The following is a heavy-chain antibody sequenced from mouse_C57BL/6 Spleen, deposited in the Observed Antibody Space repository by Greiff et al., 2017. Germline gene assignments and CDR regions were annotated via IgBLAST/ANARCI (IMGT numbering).Heavy chain of an antibody. V-gene: IGHV1-82*01. CDR3: ASNDGYYSPWDFTY. CDR2: IYPGDGDT. CDR1: GYAFSSSW. J-gene: IGHJ3*01. Sequence: VKLMESGPELVKPGASVKISCKASGYAFSSSWMNWVKQRPGKGLEWIGRIYPGDGDTNYNGKFKGKATLTADKSSSTAYMQLSSLTSEDSAVYFCASNDGYYSPWDFTYWGQGTLVTVSA. D-gene: IGHD2-3*01.